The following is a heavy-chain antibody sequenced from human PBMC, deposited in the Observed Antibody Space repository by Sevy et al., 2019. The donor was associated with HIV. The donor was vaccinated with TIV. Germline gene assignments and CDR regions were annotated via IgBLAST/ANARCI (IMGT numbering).Heavy chain of an antibody. J-gene: IGHJ3*02. CDR1: GFTFISYA. Sequence: GGSLRLSCKPSGFTFISYAMNWVRQVPGKGLDWVSTIYDTNYGSGGGTYYADSVKDRFTISRDTSKTTVYLQMNSLRPEDTAVYYCAGGRYDSSGSFDAFDIWGQGTMVTVSS. V-gene: IGHV3-23*01. CDR2: IYDTNYGSGGGT. D-gene: IGHD3-22*01. CDR3: AGGRYDSSGSFDAFDI.